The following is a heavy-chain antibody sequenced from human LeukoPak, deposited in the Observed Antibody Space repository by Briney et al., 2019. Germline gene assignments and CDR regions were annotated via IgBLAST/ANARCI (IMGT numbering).Heavy chain of an antibody. CDR2: IYYSGST. D-gene: IGHD6-13*01. CDR3: ARLDSGYSSSWDY. Sequence: GSLRLSCAASGFAFSDHYMDWVRQAPGKGLEWVGSIYYSGSTDYNPSLKSRVTISVDTSKNQFSLNLSSVTAADTAVYYCARLDSGYSSSWDYWGQGTLVTVSS. J-gene: IGHJ4*02. V-gene: IGHV4-38-2*01. CDR1: GFAFSDHY.